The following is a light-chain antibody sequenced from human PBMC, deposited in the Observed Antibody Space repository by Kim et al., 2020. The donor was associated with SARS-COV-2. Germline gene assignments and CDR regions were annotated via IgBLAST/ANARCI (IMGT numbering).Light chain of an antibody. CDR2: YDS. J-gene: IGLJ3*02. CDR1: NIGSKS. CDR3: QVWDSSSDHRV. V-gene: IGLV3-21*04. Sequence: VSVAPGKTARITCGGNNIGSKSVHWYQQKPGQAPVLVIYYDSDRPSGIPERFSGSNSGNTATLTISRVEAGDEADYYCQVWDSSSDHRVFGGGTQLTV.